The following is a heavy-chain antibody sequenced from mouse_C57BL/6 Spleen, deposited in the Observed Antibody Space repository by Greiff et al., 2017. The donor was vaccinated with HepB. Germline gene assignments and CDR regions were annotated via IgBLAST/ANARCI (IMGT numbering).Heavy chain of an antibody. CDR3: ARYHDGYYYFDY. CDR2: INPNNGGT. V-gene: IGHV1-18*01. Sequence: VQLQQSGPELVKPGASVKIPCKASGYTFTDYNMDWVKQSHGKSLEWIGDINPNNGGTIDNQKFKGKATLNVDKSYSTAYMELRSLTSEDTAVYYCARYHDGYYYFDYWGQGTTLTVSS. J-gene: IGHJ2*01. D-gene: IGHD2-3*01. CDR1: GYTFTDYN.